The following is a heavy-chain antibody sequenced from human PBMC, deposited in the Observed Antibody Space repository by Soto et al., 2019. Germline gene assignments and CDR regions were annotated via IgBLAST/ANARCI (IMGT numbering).Heavy chain of an antibody. D-gene: IGHD6-19*01. J-gene: IGHJ4*02. Sequence: GASVKVSCKASGYTFTGYYMHWVRRAPGQGLEWMGWISPHNGNAKYAQKFQDRVTMTADTAASTVYMELRSLRSDDSAVFYCARDRSGWYDFWGQGTLVTVSS. CDR2: ISPHNGNA. CDR3: ARDRSGWYDF. CDR1: GYTFTGYY. V-gene: IGHV1-18*04.